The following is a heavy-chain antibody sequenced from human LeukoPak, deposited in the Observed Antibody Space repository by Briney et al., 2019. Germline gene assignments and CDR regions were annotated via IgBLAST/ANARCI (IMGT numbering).Heavy chain of an antibody. J-gene: IGHJ5*02. CDR3: ARYYHDSGGYSGWFDP. CDR2: MHYSGTA. Sequence: SQTLSLTCSVSGGSISSGTYYWSWIRQHPGEGLEWLGYMHYSGTASYNPSLKSRLTISVDTSKNHFSLKLTSVTAADTAMYYCARYYHDSGGYSGWFDPWGQGALVTVSS. D-gene: IGHD3-22*01. CDR1: GGSISSGTYY. V-gene: IGHV4-31*03.